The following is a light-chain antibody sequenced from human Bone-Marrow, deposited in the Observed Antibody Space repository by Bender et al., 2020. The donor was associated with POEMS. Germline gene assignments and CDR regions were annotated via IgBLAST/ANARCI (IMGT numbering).Light chain of an antibody. CDR1: SSDVGYYNF. V-gene: IGLV2-8*01. CDR2: EVT. CDR3: SSYAGSNNYV. Sequence: QSALTQPPSASGSPGQSVTISCAGTSSDVGYYNFVSWYQQHPGKAPKLMLYEVTKRPSGVPDRFSGSKSGNTASLTVSGLRAEDEADYYCSSYAGSNNYVFGTGTKVTVL. J-gene: IGLJ1*01.